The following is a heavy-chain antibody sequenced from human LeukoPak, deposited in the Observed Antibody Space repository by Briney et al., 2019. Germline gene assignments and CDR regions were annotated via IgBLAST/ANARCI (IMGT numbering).Heavy chain of an antibody. Sequence: PSETLSLTCTVSGGSISSSSYYWGWIRQPPGKGLEWIGSIYYSGSTYYNPSLKSRVTISVDTSKNQFSLKLSSVTAADTAVYYCARQGRSGSYFPFDYWGQGTLVTVSS. D-gene: IGHD3-10*01. CDR3: ARQGRSGSYFPFDY. V-gene: IGHV4-39*01. J-gene: IGHJ4*02. CDR1: GGSISSSSYY. CDR2: IYYSGST.